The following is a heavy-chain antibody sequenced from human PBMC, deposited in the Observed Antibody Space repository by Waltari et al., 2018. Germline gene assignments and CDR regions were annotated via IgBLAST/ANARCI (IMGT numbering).Heavy chain of an antibody. J-gene: IGHJ4*02. CDR1: GFTFSSDL. D-gene: IGHD3-9*01. Sequence: EVQLVESGGGLVQPGGSLRLSCAASGFTFSSDLMSWVRQAAGKGLEWVANVQQEGSVKYYVDSVKCRFTISSENTKTSLYLQMDILSAEDTTVYYCAGLDPYYDISTGYYGTGGYWGQGTLVTVSS. CDR3: AGLDPYYDISTGYYGTGGY. CDR2: VQQEGSVK. V-gene: IGHV3-7*01.